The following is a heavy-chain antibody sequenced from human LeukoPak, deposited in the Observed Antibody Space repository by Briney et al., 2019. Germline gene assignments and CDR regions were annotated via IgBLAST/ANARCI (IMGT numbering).Heavy chain of an antibody. CDR3: ATGMAAVLGY. D-gene: IGHD6-13*01. J-gene: IGHJ4*02. CDR1: GGSISSSSYY. CDR2: IYYSGST. Sequence: PSETLFLTCTVSGGSISSSSYYWGWIRQPPGKGLEWIGSIYYSGSTYYNPSLKSRVTISVDKSKNQFSLKLSSVTVADTAVYYCATGMAAVLGYWGQGTLVTVSS. V-gene: IGHV4-39*07.